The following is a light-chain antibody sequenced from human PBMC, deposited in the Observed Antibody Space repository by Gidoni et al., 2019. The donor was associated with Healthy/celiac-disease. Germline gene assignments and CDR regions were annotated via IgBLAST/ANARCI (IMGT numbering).Light chain of an antibody. CDR3: QQYNSYPYT. J-gene: IGKJ2*01. V-gene: IGKV1-5*01. Sequence: DIHMTQSPSTLSASVGDRVNITCRASQSISSWFAWYQQKPGKAPKLLIYDASSLESGVPSRFSGSGSGTEFTLTISSLQPDDFATYYCQQYNSYPYTFXQXTKLEIK. CDR2: DAS. CDR1: QSISSW.